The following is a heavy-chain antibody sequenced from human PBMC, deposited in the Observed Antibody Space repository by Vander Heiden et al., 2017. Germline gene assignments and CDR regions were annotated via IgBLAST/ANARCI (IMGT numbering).Heavy chain of an antibody. Sequence: LHLQESGPGLVKPSDTLSPTCSVSGGSISSTSYYWGWIRQAPGKGLEWIGSIFYRGDTSYNPSLKSRVTMSVDTSKNQFSLKLSSVTAADTAVYYCVRDPLMTDYWGQGTLVTVSS. CDR3: VRDPLMTDY. J-gene: IGHJ4*02. CDR2: IFYRGDT. CDR1: GGSISSTSYY. V-gene: IGHV4-39*02.